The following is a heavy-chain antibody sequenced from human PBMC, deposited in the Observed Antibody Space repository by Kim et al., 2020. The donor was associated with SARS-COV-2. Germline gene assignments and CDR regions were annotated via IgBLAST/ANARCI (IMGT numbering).Heavy chain of an antibody. CDR3: ASGAVAGRSY. Sequence: NTKYSQKFQDRVTITRDTSARTAYMELSSLRSEDTAVYYCASGAVAGRSYWGQGTLVTVSS. V-gene: IGHV1-3*01. J-gene: IGHJ4*02. CDR2: NT. D-gene: IGHD6-19*01.